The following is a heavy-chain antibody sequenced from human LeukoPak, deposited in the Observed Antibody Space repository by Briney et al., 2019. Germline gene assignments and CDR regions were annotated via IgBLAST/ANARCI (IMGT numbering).Heavy chain of an antibody. CDR1: GLSLSTSGVG. V-gene: IGHV2-5*02. D-gene: IGHD2-15*01. CDR2: IYWDDDK. J-gene: IGHJ4*02. CDR3: AHSRYHCSGGRCLLPYDY. Sequence: SGPTLVKPTQTLTLTCTFSGLSLSTSGVGVGWIRQPPGKALEWLALIYWDDDKRYSPSLKSRLTITKDTSKNQVVLTMTNMDPVDTAIYYCAHSRYHCSGGRCLLPYDYWGQGTRVSVSS.